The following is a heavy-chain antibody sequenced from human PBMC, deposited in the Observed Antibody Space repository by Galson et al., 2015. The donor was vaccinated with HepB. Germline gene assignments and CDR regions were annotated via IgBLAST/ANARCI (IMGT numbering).Heavy chain of an antibody. D-gene: IGHD2-15*01. CDR3: ATGRRQHCSGGSCYPNWFDP. Sequence: SVKVSCKVSGYTLTELSMHWVRQAPGKGLEWMGGFDPEDGETIYAQKFQGRVTMTEDTSTDTAYMELSSLRSEDTAVYYCATGRRQHCSGGSCYPNWFDPWGQGTLVTVSS. CDR1: GYTLTELS. CDR2: FDPEDGET. J-gene: IGHJ5*02. V-gene: IGHV1-24*01.